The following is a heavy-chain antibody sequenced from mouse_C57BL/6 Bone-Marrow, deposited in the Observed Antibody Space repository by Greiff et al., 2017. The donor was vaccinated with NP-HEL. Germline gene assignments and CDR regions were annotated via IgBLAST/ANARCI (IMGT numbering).Heavy chain of an antibody. D-gene: IGHD2-10*02. CDR3: ARGGYGLAY. CDR2: IDPSDSYT. CDR1: GYTFTSYW. Sequence: VQLQQPGAELVMPGASVKLSCKASGYTFTSYWMHWVKQRPGQGLEWIGEIDPSDSYTNYNQKFKGKSTLTVDKSSSTAYMQLSSLTSEDSAVYYCARGGYGLAYWGQGTLVTVSA. J-gene: IGHJ3*01. V-gene: IGHV1-69*01.